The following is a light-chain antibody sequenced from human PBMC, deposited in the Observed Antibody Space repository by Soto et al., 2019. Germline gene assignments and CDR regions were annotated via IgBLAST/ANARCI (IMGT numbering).Light chain of an antibody. CDR2: GAS. CDR3: LQDYNYPYT. J-gene: IGKJ2*01. CDR1: QGIRND. V-gene: IGKV1-6*01. Sequence: AIPMTQSPSSLSASVGDRVTITCRASQGIRNDLGWYQQKPGKAPKFLIYGASSLQSGVPSRFSGSGSGTDFTLTINRLQPEDFATYYCLQDYNYPYTFGQGTKLEIK.